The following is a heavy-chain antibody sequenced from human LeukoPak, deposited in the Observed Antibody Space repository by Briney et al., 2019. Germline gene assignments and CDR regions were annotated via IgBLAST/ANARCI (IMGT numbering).Heavy chain of an antibody. J-gene: IGHJ4*02. CDR1: GFNFSSYA. V-gene: IGHV3-30*02. D-gene: IGHD6-13*01. CDR2: IRTDGSKE. Sequence: GGSLRLSCAASGFNFSSYAMHWVRQAPGKGLEWVAFIRTDGSKEYYVDSVKGRFTISRDNFKNTLNLQMNSLRAEDTAVYYCARGGSSWYYFDYWGQGALVTVSS. CDR3: ARGGSSWYYFDY.